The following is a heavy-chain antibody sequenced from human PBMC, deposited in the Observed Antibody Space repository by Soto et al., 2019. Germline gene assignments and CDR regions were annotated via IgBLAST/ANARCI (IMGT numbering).Heavy chain of an antibody. V-gene: IGHV5-51*01. Sequence: GVPLKIACMSSSYGFGSYWSAWVRQTPGKGLEWMGIIYPGDSDTRYSPSFRGQVTISADKSISTAYLQWSSLKASDSAMYYCARQTRDGYGPEAYYFD. CDR2: IYPGDSDT. J-gene: IGHJ4*01. D-gene: IGHD5-12*01. CDR3: ARQTRDGYGPEAYYFD. CDR1: SYGFGSYW.